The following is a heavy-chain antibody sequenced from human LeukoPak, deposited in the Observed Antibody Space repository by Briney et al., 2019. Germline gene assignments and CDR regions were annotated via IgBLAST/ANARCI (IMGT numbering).Heavy chain of an antibody. CDR3: AKDLQGYTAMIT. CDR2: ISGSGGST. V-gene: IGHV3-23*01. CDR1: GFSFSSCA. Sequence: PGGSLRLSCAASGFSFSSCAMNWVRQAPGKGLEWVSAISGSGGSTYSSDSVKGRFTISRDNPKNTLYLQMNGLRAEDTAVYYCAKDLQGYTAMITWGQGTLVTVSS. D-gene: IGHD5-18*01. J-gene: IGHJ5*02.